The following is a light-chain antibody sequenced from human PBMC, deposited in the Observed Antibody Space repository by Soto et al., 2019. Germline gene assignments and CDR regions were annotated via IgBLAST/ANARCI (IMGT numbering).Light chain of an antibody. V-gene: IGLV2-23*02. CDR2: EVS. CDR3: CSYAGSYNYV. J-gene: IGLJ1*01. Sequence: QSALTQPASVSGSPGQSITISCTGTSSDVGSYNLVSWYQQHPGKAPKLMIYEVSKRPSGVSNRFSGSKSGNTASLTISGLQAEDEADYYCCSYAGSYNYVFGTGTKVTVL. CDR1: SSDVGSYNL.